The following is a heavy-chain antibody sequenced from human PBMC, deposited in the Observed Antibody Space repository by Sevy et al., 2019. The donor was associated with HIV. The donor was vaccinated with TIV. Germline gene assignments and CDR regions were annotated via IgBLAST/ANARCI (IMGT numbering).Heavy chain of an antibody. CDR1: GFTFSSYE. D-gene: IGHD4-17*01. CDR2: ITNSGSAE. CDR3: TRDLPPSETTVAHFDY. Sequence: GSLRLSCAASGFTFSSYEMNWVRQAPGKGLEWVSYITNSGSAEYYSDSVRGRFTISRENTKNSLYLQMNSLRAEDTALYYCTRDLPPSETTVAHFDYWGRGTLVTVSS. J-gene: IGHJ4*02. V-gene: IGHV3-48*03.